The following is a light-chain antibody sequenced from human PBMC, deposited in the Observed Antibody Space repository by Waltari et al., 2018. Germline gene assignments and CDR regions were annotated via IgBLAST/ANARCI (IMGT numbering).Light chain of an antibody. CDR2: KVS. Sequence: DVVMTQSPLSLPVTLGQPASISCRSSQSLLHSDGNTYLNWFQQRPGQSPRRLIYKVSNRDSGVPDRFSGSGSGTDFTLKITRVEAEDVGVYYCMQGTHWPPTFGQGTKVGIK. J-gene: IGKJ1*01. CDR3: MQGTHWPPT. CDR1: QSLLHSDGNTY. V-gene: IGKV2-30*02.